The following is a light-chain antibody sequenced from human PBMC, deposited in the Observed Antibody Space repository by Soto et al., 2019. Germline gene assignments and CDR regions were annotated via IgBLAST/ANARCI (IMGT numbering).Light chain of an antibody. Sequence: QSALTQPASVSGSPGQSMTISCIGTSSDIGGYNFVSWYQQHPGKAPKLMIYDVSNRPSGVSARFSGSKSGNTASLTISGLQAEDEAHYYCSSYTSSSTVLFGGGTQLTVL. CDR2: DVS. CDR1: SSDIGGYNF. CDR3: SSYTSSSTVL. J-gene: IGLJ2*01. V-gene: IGLV2-14*03.